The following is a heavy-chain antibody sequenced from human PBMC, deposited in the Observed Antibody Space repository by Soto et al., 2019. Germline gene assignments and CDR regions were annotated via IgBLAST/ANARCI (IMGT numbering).Heavy chain of an antibody. V-gene: IGHV3-23*01. J-gene: IGHJ4*02. CDR3: AKDRTIASRNFDS. Sequence: GGSLRLSCAASGFTFSDHGMHWVRQAPGKGLEWVSSISGSVGSTFYADSVKGRFTISRDNSMNTLYLQMNSLRAEDTAVYYCAKDRTIASRNFDSWGQGALVTVS. CDR1: GFTFSDHG. CDR2: ISGSVGST. D-gene: IGHD6-6*01.